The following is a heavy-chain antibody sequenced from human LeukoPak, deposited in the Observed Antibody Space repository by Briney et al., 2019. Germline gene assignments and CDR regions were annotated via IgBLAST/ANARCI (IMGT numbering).Heavy chain of an antibody. Sequence: GGSLRLSCAASGFTFSTSWMTWIRQAPGKGLEWVTFIRYDGSNKYQADSVKGRFTISRDNSKNTLYLQMNSLRDEDTAVYYCAKDPGRALWYFDLWGRGTLVTVSS. J-gene: IGHJ2*01. V-gene: IGHV3-30*02. D-gene: IGHD1-14*01. CDR3: AKDPGRALWYFDL. CDR1: GFTFSTSW. CDR2: IRYDGSNK.